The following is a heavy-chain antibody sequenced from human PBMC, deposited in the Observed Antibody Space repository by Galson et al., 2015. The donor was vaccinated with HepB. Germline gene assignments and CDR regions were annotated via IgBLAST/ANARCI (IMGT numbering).Heavy chain of an antibody. V-gene: IGHV3-11*01. Sequence: SLRLSCAASGFTFSDYYMSWIRQAPGKGLEWVSYISSSGSTIYYADSVKGRFTISRDNAKNSLYLQMNSLRAEDTAVYYCARAASMITFGGVIGWFDPWGQGTLVTVSS. J-gene: IGHJ5*02. D-gene: IGHD3-16*02. CDR3: ARAASMITFGGVIGWFDP. CDR2: ISSSGSTI. CDR1: GFTFSDYY.